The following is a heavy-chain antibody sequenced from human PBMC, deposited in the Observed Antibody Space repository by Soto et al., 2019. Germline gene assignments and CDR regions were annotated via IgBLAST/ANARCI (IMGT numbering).Heavy chain of an antibody. D-gene: IGHD6-13*01. CDR1: GFTFSDHY. CDR2: AREKAHSYTT. Sequence: EVQLVESGGGLVQPGGSLRLSCAASGFTFSDHYMDWVRQAPGKGLEWVGRAREKAHSYTTEYAPSVKGRFTISRDDSKNSLYLQMNSLKIEDTAVYYCARIYSSTWYGSFFDYCGQGTLVTVSS. J-gene: IGHJ4*02. V-gene: IGHV3-72*01. CDR3: ARIYSSTWYGSFFDY.